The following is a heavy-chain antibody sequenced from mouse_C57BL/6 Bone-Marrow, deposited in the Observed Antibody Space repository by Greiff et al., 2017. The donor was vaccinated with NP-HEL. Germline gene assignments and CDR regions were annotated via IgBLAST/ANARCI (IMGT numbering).Heavy chain of an antibody. CDR2: SRNKANDYTT. CDR3: ARDAYDGYRYYYAMDY. Sequence: EVMLVESGGGLVQSGRSLRLSCATSGFTFSDFYMDWVRQAPGKGLEWIAASRNKANDYTTEYSASVKGRFIVSRDTSPSILYLQRNALRAEDTAIYYCARDAYDGYRYYYAMDYWGQGTSVTVSS. D-gene: IGHD2-3*01. V-gene: IGHV7-1*01. CDR1: GFTFSDFY. J-gene: IGHJ4*01.